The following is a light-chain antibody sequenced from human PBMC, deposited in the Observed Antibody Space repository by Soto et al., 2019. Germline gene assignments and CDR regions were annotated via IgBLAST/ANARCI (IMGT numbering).Light chain of an antibody. CDR3: ETWDSNTHTV. CDR2: LEGSGSY. CDR1: SGHSSYI. J-gene: IGLJ3*02. V-gene: IGLV4-60*02. Sequence: QSVLTQSSSASASLGSSVKLTCTLSSGHSSYIIAWHQQQPGKAPRYLMKLEGSGSYNKGSGVPDRFSGSSSGADRYLTISTIQFEDEADYYCETWDSNTHTVFGGGTKLTVL.